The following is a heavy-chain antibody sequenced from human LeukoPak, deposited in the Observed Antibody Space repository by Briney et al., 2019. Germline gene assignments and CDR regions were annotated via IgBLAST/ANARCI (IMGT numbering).Heavy chain of an antibody. CDR2: ISGSGGST. V-gene: IGHV3-23*01. CDR3: AKGYCSSTSCPYYFDY. CDR1: GFSFSSYA. Sequence: GGSLRLPCAASGFSFSSYAMSWVRQAPGKGLEWVSAISGSGGSTCYADSVKGRFTISRDNSKNTLYLQMNSLRAEDTAVYYCAKGYCSSTSCPYYFDYWGQGTLVTVSS. D-gene: IGHD2-2*01. J-gene: IGHJ4*02.